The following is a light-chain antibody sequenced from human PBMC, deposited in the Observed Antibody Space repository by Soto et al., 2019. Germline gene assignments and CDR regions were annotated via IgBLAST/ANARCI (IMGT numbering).Light chain of an antibody. V-gene: IGKV3-15*01. J-gene: IGKJ5*01. CDR1: PSISSY. CDR2: GAS. CDR3: QQYNNWPPIT. Sequence: EIVMTQSPATLSVSPGERATLSCRASPSISSYLAWYQQKSGQAPRLLIYGASTSATGIPARFSGSGSRTEFTLTITSLQSEDFAVYYCQQYNNWPPITFGKGTRLESK.